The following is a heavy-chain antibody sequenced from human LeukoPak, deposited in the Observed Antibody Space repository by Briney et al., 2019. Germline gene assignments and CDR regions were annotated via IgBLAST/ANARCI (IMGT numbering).Heavy chain of an antibody. CDR2: ISSSSSYI. V-gene: IGHV3-21*01. CDR3: ARDPTPTPYYYYGMDV. J-gene: IGHJ6*04. Sequence: GGSLRLSCAASGFTFSSYSMNWVRQAPGKGLEWVSSISSSSSYIYYADSVKGRFTISRDNAKNSLYLQMNSLRAEDTAVCYCARDPTPTPYYYYGMDVWGKGTTVTVSS. CDR1: GFTFSSYS.